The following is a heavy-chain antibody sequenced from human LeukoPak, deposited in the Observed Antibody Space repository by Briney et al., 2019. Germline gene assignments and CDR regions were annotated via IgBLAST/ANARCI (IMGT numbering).Heavy chain of an antibody. V-gene: IGHV3-21*01. CDR2: ISSSSYI. D-gene: IGHD3-22*01. J-gene: IGHJ4*02. CDR1: GFTFSSYS. CDR3: ARDLRLYDSSGYLI. Sequence: GGSLRLSCAASGFTFSSYSMNWVRQAPGKGLEWVSSISSSSYIYYADSVKGRFTISRDNAKNSLYLQMNSLRAEDTAVYYCARDLRLYDSSGYLIWGQGTLVTVSS.